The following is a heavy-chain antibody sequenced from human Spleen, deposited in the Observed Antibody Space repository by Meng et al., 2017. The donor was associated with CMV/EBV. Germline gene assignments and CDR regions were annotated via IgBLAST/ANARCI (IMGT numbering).Heavy chain of an antibody. J-gene: IGHJ4*02. D-gene: IGHD2-2*01. CDR2: ISSSSGFI. CDR3: ARSTPFDY. V-gene: IGHV3-21*01. CDR1: GFTFNSYS. Sequence: GGSLRLSCAASGFTFNSYSMNWVRQAPGKGLEWVSSISSSSGFIYYADSVKGRFTISRDNAKNSLYLQMNSLRTEDTTVYYCARSTPFDYWGQGTLVTVSS.